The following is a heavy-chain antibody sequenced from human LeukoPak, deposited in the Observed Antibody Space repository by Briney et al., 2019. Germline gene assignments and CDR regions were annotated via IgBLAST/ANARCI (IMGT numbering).Heavy chain of an antibody. V-gene: IGHV3-23*01. CDR1: GFTFSSYA. D-gene: IGHD3-22*01. J-gene: IGHJ5*02. CDR2: ISGSGGST. CDR3: AKDPTLDSSGYPYNWFDP. Sequence: GGSLRLSCAASGFTFSSYAMSWVRQAPGKGLEWVSAISGSGGSTYYADSVKGRFTIPRDNSKNTLYLQMNSLRAEDTAVYYCAKDPTLDSSGYPYNWFDPWGQGTLVTVSS.